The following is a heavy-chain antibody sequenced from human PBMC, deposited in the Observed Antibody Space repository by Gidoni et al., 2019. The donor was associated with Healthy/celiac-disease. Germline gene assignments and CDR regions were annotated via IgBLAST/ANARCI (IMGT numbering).Heavy chain of an antibody. V-gene: IGHV3-23*01. Sequence: EVLLLASCGGLVQPGGSLRLSCAASGLTFSSYAMSWVRPAPGKGLEWVSVISGSGGSTYYADSVKGRFTISRDNSKNTLYLQMNSLRAEDTAVYYCAKSTYGDYVRRFDYGGQGTLVTVSS. J-gene: IGHJ4*02. D-gene: IGHD4-17*01. CDR3: AKSTYGDYVRRFDY. CDR1: GLTFSSYA. CDR2: ISGSGGST.